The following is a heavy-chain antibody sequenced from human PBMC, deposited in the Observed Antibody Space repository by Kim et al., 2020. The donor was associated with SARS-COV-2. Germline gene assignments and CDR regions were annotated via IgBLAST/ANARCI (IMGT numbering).Heavy chain of an antibody. Sequence: ASVKVSCKASGYTFTGYYMHWVRQAPGQGLEWMGWINPNSGGTNYAQKFQGWVTMTRDTSISTAYMELSRLRSDDTAVYYCARAPGGYYGSGRYGMDVWGQGTTVTVSS. CDR3: ARAPGGYYGSGRYGMDV. CDR2: INPNSGGT. D-gene: IGHD3-10*01. J-gene: IGHJ6*02. V-gene: IGHV1-2*04. CDR1: GYTFTGYY.